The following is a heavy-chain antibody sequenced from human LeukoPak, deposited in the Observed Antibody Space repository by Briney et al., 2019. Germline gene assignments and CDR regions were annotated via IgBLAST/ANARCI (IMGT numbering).Heavy chain of an antibody. CDR1: GFTFSSYS. D-gene: IGHD1-26*01. CDR2: ISSSRSTI. V-gene: IGHV3-48*01. J-gene: IGHJ4*02. CDR3: ARNSGSYGD. Sequence: PGGSLRLSCAASGFTFSSYSMNWVRQAPGKGLEWVSYISSSRSTIYYADSVKGRFTISRDNAKNSLYLQTNSLRAEDTAVYYCARNSGSYGDWGQGTLVTVSS.